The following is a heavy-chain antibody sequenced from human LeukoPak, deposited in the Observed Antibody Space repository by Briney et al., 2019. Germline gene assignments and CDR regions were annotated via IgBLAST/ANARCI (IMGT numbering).Heavy chain of an antibody. Sequence: TSETLSLTCAVSGYSISSGYYWGWIRQPPGKGLEWIGSIYHSGSTYYNPSLKSRVTISVDTSKNQFSLKLSSVTAADTAVYYCARHLQTTYVGATLDYWSQGTLVTVSS. V-gene: IGHV4-38-2*01. J-gene: IGHJ4*02. CDR1: GYSISSGYY. CDR3: ARHLQTTYVGATLDY. D-gene: IGHD1-26*01. CDR2: IYHSGST.